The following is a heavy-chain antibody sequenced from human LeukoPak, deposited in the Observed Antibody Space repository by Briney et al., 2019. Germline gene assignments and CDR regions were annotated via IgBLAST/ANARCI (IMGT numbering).Heavy chain of an antibody. CDR1: GYTFTGHY. J-gene: IGHJ3*02. CDR3: ARCSTPHWIFDAFDI. D-gene: IGHD1-1*01. CDR2: INPNSGGT. Sequence: ASVKVSCKASGYTFTGHYMHWVRQTPGQGPEWMGWINPNSGGTNYAQKFQGRVTMTRDTSISTAYMELSGLRSDDTAVYYCARCSTPHWIFDAFDIWVQGTMVTVSS. V-gene: IGHV1-2*02.